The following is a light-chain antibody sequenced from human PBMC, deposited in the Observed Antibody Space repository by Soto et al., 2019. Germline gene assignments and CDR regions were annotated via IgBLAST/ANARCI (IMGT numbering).Light chain of an antibody. Sequence: EIVLTQSPGTLSLSPGARATLSCRASQSVSSSYLAWYQQKPGQAPRLLIYGASSRATGIPDRFSGSGSGTDFTLTISRREHEDFAVYYCQQYGSSWTFGQGTKVEIK. J-gene: IGKJ1*01. CDR2: GAS. CDR3: QQYGSSWT. CDR1: QSVSSSY. V-gene: IGKV3-20*01.